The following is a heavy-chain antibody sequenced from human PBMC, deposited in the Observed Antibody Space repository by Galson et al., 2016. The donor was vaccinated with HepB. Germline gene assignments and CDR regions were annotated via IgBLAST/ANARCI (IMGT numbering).Heavy chain of an antibody. J-gene: IGHJ6*02. CDR1: GYTFTGYY. Sequence: SVKVSCKASGYTFTGYYMHWVRQAPGQGLEWMGWINPDSGVTSYAQKLQGRVTMTRDTSISTVYMELSGLKSDDTAVYYCARVFTMVRGGTNTFYYYGMDAWGQGTTVTVSS. CDR2: INPDSGVT. D-gene: IGHD3-10*01. V-gene: IGHV1-2*02. CDR3: ARVFTMVRGGTNTFYYYGMDA.